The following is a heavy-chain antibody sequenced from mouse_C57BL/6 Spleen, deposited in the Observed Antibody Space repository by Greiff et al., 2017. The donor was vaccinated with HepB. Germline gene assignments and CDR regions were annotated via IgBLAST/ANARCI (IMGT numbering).Heavy chain of an antibody. V-gene: IGHV1-64*01. CDR2: IHPNSGST. CDR3: ARGELGRDYFDY. D-gene: IGHD4-1*01. CDR1: GYTFTSYW. J-gene: IGHJ2*01. Sequence: VQLQQPGAELVKPGASVKLSCKASGYTFTSYWMHWVKQRPGQGLEWIGMIHPNSGSTNYNEKFKSKATLTVDKSSSTAYMQLSSLTSEDSALYYCARGELGRDYFDYWGQGTTLTVSS.